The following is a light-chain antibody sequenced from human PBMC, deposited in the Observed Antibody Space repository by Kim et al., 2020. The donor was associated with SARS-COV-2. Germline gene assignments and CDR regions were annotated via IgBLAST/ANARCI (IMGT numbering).Light chain of an antibody. J-gene: IGLJ2*01. Sequence: SSELTQDPVVSVALGQTVRITCQGDSLRSYYATWYQQKPRQAPLLVIFGRNNRPSGIPDRFSGSTSGNTASLTISGAQAEDEADFYCQSRDSVGNVVFGGGTKVTVL. CDR3: QSRDSVGNVV. CDR2: GRN. CDR1: SLRSYY. V-gene: IGLV3-19*01.